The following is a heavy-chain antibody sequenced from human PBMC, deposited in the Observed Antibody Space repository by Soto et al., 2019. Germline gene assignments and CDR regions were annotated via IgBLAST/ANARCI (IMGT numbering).Heavy chain of an antibody. D-gene: IGHD6-25*01. CDR2: ISFDRKNR. CDR3: AKGAQAAAVLDH. Sequence: QVQLLESGGGVVQPGRSLKLSCTTSGFTFSLYGMHWVRQAPGKGLEWLAVISFDRKNRYYADSVKGRFTISRDNSKTTLFLQMSNLRADDTAVYFCAKGAQAAAVLDHWGQGALVTVAS. CDR1: GFTFSLYG. V-gene: IGHV3-30*18. J-gene: IGHJ4*02.